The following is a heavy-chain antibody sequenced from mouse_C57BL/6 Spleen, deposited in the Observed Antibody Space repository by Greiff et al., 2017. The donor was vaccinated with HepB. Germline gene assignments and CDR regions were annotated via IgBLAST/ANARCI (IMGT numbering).Heavy chain of an antibody. CDR3: ARYQLGRYFDV. CDR2: INPNNGGT. J-gene: IGHJ1*03. D-gene: IGHD4-1*02. CDR1: GYTFTDYN. V-gene: IGHV1-18*01. Sequence: VQLKESGPELVKPGASVKIPCKASGYTFTDYNMDWVKQSHGKSLEWIGDINPNNGGTIYNQKFKGKATLTVDKSSSTAYMELRSLTSEDTAVYYCARYQLGRYFDVWGTGTTVTVSS.